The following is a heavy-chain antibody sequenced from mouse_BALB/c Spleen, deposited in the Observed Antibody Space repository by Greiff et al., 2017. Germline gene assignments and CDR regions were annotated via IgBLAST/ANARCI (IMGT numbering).Heavy chain of an antibody. Sequence: EVHLVESGGDLVKPGGSLKLSCAASGFTFSSYGMSWVRQTPDKRLEWVATISSGGSYTYYPDSVKGRFTISRDNAKNTLYLQMSSLKSEDTAMYYCARHITTATTAWFAYWGQGTLVTVSA. D-gene: IGHD1-2*01. CDR2: ISSGGSYT. V-gene: IGHV5-6*01. J-gene: IGHJ3*01. CDR3: ARHITTATTAWFAY. CDR1: GFTFSSYG.